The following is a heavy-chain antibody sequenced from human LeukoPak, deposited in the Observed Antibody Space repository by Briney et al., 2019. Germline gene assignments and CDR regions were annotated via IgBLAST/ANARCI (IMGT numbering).Heavy chain of an antibody. V-gene: IGHV4-59*01. CDR3: ARGNTAMVAYYFDY. CDR2: IYYSGST. CDR1: GGSISSYY. Sequence: PSETLSLTCTVSGGSISSYYWNWIRQPPGKGLEWIGYIYYSGSTNYNPSLKSRVTISVDTSKNQFSLKLSSVTAADTAVYYCARGNTAMVAYYFDYWGQGTLVTVSS. D-gene: IGHD5-18*01. J-gene: IGHJ4*02.